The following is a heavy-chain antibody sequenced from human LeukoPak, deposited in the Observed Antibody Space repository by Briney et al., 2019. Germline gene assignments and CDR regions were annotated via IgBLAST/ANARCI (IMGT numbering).Heavy chain of an antibody. D-gene: IGHD6-13*01. CDR3: AKDSSSWYAEYFQH. CDR1: GFTFDDYA. J-gene: IGHJ1*01. CDR2: ISWNSGST. V-gene: IGHV3-9*01. Sequence: GGSLRLSCAASGFTFDDYAMHWVRQAPGKGLEWVSGISWNSGSTGYADSVKGRFTISRDNAKNSLYLQMNSLRAEDTALYYCAKDSSSWYAEYFQHWGQGTLVTVSS.